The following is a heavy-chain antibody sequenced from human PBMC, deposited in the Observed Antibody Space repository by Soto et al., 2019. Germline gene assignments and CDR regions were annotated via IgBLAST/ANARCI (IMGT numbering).Heavy chain of an antibody. J-gene: IGHJ6*04. CDR2: TIPIFGTA. CDR3: ARGFPMVVAATRGDYYGMDV. Sequence: QVQLVQSGAEVKKPGSSVKVSCKASGGTFSSYAISWVRQAPGQGLEWMGGTIPIFGTANYAQKFQGRVTINVDESTSTAYMELSSLRSEDTAVYYCARGFPMVVAATRGDYYGMDVWGKGTTVTVSS. CDR1: GGTFSSYA. V-gene: IGHV1-69*01. D-gene: IGHD2-15*01.